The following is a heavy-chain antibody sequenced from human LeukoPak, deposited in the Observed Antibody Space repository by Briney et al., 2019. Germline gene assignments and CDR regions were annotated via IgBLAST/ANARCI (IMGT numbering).Heavy chain of an antibody. J-gene: IGHJ4*02. D-gene: IGHD6-19*01. CDR2: FDPEDGET. CDR3: ATDLKKGDSGCFDY. V-gene: IGHV1-24*01. Sequence: ASVKVSCKVSGYTLTELSMHWVRQAPGKGLEWMGGFDPEDGETIYAQKFQGRVTMTEDTSTDTAYMELSSLRSEDTAVYYCATDLKKGDSGCFDYWGQGTLVTVSS. CDR1: GYTLTELS.